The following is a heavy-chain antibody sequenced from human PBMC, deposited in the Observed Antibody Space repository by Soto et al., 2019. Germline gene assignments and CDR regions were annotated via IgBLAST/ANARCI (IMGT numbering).Heavy chain of an antibody. CDR1: GFTFSSYA. CDR3: ARDYYLFNRVYGFSMDV. V-gene: IGHV3-30-3*01. CDR2: ISYDGSSK. J-gene: IGHJ6*02. Sequence: QVQLVESGGGVVQPGRSLRLSCAASGFTFSSYAMHWVRQAPGMGLEWVAVISYDGSSKYYADSVKGRSTISRENSKHTLYLQMNSLRAEEPAVYYCARDYYLFNRVYGFSMDVWGHGTTVTVAS. D-gene: IGHD5-12*01.